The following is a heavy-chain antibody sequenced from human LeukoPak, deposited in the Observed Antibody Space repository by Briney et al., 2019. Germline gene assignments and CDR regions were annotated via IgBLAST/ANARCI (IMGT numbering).Heavy chain of an antibody. D-gene: IGHD3-3*01. CDR2: ISGSGDST. Sequence: PGGSLRLSCAASGFTFSSHAMSWVRQAPGKGLEWVSVISGSGDSTYYVDSVKGRFTTSRDNSNNMLYLQVNSLRAEDTAVYYCSWGGSGYYAYWGQGTLVTVSS. CDR1: GFTFSSHA. CDR3: SWGGSGYYAY. J-gene: IGHJ4*02. V-gene: IGHV3-23*01.